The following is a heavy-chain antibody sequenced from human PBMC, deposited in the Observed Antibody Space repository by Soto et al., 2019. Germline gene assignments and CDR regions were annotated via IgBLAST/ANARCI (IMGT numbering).Heavy chain of an antibody. V-gene: IGHV4-39*01. Sequence: QLQLQESGPGLVKPSKTLSLTCIVSGGSISSSTYYWGWIRQPPGKGLEWIGAFYYTGNTYYNASLKSRVTISVDTSKNQFSLNLTSVTAADPAVYYCARLGSVSWGQGTLVTVSS. CDR3: ARLGSVS. CDR1: GGSISSSTYY. CDR2: FYYTGNT. J-gene: IGHJ5*02. D-gene: IGHD3-10*01.